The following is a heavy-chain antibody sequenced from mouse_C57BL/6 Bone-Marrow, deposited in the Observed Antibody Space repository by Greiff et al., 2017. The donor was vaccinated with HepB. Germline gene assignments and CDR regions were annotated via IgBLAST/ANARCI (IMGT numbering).Heavy chain of an antibody. CDR1: GYTFTSYW. CDR2: IDPSDSYT. V-gene: IGHV1-50*01. J-gene: IGHJ1*03. CDR3: ARVENYYGSSYYWYFDV. Sequence: QVQLQQPGAELVKPGASVKLSCKASGYTFTSYWMQWVKQRPGQGLEWIGEIDPSDSYTNYNQQFKGKATLTVDTSSSTAYMQLSSLTSEASAVYYCARVENYYGSSYYWYFDVWGTGTTVTVSS. D-gene: IGHD1-1*01.